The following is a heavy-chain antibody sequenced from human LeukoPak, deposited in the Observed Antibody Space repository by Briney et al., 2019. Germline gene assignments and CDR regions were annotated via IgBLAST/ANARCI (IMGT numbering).Heavy chain of an antibody. CDR2: IYTSGSA. V-gene: IGHV4-4*07. CDR3: ARGGPGNFDY. J-gene: IGHJ4*02. D-gene: IGHD2-2*01. CDR1: GGSISSYY. Sequence: PSETLSLTCTVSGGSISSYYWSWIRQPAGKGLEWIGRIYTSGSANYNPSLKSRVTMSVDTSKNQFSLKVRSMTAADTAVYYCARGGPGNFDYWGQGTLVTVSS.